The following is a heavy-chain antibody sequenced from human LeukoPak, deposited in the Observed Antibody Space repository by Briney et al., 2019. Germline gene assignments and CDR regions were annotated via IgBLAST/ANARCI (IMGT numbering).Heavy chain of an antibody. Sequence: SETLSLTFTVSGGSISSGSYYWSWIRQPPGKGLECIGYIYYTGSTNYNPSLKSRVTISVDTSKNQFSLKLSSVTAADTAVYYCARREAAAGTFDYWGQGTLVTVSS. D-gene: IGHD6-13*01. CDR3: ARREAAAGTFDY. J-gene: IGHJ4*02. CDR1: GGSISSGSYY. CDR2: IYYTGST. V-gene: IGHV4-61*01.